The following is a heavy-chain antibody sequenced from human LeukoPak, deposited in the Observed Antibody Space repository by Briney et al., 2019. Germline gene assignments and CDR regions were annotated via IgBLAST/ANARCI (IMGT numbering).Heavy chain of an antibody. D-gene: IGHD3-10*01. CDR2: IYYSGST. J-gene: IGHJ4*02. CDR3: ARTRRGVISDFDY. CDR1: GGSISSSSYY. V-gene: IGHV4-39*07. Sequence: SETLSLTCTVSGGSISSSSYYWGWIRQPPGKGLEWIGSIYYSGSTYYNPSLKSRVTMSVDTSKNQFSLKLSSVTAADTAVYYCARTRRGVISDFDYWGQGTLVTVSS.